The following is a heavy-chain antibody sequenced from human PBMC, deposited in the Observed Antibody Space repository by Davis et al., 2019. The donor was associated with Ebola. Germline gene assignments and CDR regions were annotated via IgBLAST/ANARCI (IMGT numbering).Heavy chain of an antibody. V-gene: IGHV1-18*01. CDR2: ISAYNDNP. J-gene: IGHJ5*02. D-gene: IGHD2-2*01. Sequence: ASVKVSCKASGYTFTSYGISWVRQAPGQGLEWMGWISAYNDNPNYAQNFQGRVTMTTATSTSTAYMELRSLRSDDTAVYSCARDRRLIVVVPTATWFAPWGQGTLVTVSS. CDR3: ARDRRLIVVVPTATWFAP. CDR1: GYTFTSYG.